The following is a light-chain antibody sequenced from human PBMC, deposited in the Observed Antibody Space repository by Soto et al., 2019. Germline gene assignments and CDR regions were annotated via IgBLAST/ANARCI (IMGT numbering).Light chain of an antibody. J-gene: IGLJ1*01. CDR2: GNS. Sequence: SALTQPPSVSGAPGQRVTISCTGSSSNIGAGYDVHWYQQLPGTAPKLLIYGNSNRPSGVPDRFSGSKSATSASLVITGLRAEDEADYYCQSFDSSLSGPFYVFGTGTKVTVL. CDR3: QSFDSSLSGPFYV. V-gene: IGLV1-40*01. CDR1: SSNIGAGYD.